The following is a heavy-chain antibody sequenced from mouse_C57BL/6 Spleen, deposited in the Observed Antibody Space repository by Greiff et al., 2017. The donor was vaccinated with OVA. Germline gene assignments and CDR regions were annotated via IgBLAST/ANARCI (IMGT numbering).Heavy chain of an antibody. V-gene: IGHV1-39*01. CDR2: INPNYGTT. Sequence: VQLQHSGPELVKPGASVKISCKASGYSFTDYNMNWVKQSNGKSLEWIGVINPNYGTTSYNQKFKGKATLTVDQSSSTAYMQLNSLTSEDSAVYYCASPYYGSSYTFAYWGQGTLVTVSA. CDR1: GYSFTDYN. D-gene: IGHD1-1*01. CDR3: ASPYYGSSYTFAY. J-gene: IGHJ3*01.